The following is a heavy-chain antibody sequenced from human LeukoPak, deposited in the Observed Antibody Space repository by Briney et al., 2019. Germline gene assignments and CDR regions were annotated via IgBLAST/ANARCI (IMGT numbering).Heavy chain of an antibody. D-gene: IGHD4-17*01. J-gene: IGHJ4*02. V-gene: IGHV3-23*01. CDR2: ISGSGGST. CDR3: AKGDYGDYKLIDY. CDR1: GFTFSNYA. Sequence: GGSLRLSCAASGFTFSNYAMSWVRQAPGKGLEWVSAISGSGGSTYYADSVKGRFAISRDNSKNTLYLQTSGLRPEDTAIYYCAKGDYGDYKLIDYWGQGTLVTVSS.